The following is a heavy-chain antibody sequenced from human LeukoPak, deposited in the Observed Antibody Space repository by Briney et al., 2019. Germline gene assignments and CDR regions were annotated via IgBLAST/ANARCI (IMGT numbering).Heavy chain of an antibody. Sequence: ASVKVSCKASGYTFTSYGISWERQAPGQGLEWMGWISAYNGNTNYAQKLQGRVTMTTDTSTSTAYMELRSLRSDDTAVYYCAREGRSSDYYYYGMDVWGQGTTVTVSS. D-gene: IGHD6-6*01. J-gene: IGHJ6*02. V-gene: IGHV1-18*01. CDR3: AREGRSSDYYYYGMDV. CDR1: GYTFTSYG. CDR2: ISAYNGNT.